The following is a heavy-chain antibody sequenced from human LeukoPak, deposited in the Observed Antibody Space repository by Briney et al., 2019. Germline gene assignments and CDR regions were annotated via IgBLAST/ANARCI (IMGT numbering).Heavy chain of an antibody. Sequence: PGGSLRLSWAASGFTVSSYAMHWGRQAPGKGLEWVAVISYDGSNKYYADSVKGRFTISRDNSKNTLYLQMNSLRAEDTAVYYCARGDSSSLDYWGQGTLVTVSS. CDR1: GFTVSSYA. V-gene: IGHV3-30*04. CDR3: ARGDSSSLDY. J-gene: IGHJ4*02. CDR2: ISYDGSNK. D-gene: IGHD6-13*01.